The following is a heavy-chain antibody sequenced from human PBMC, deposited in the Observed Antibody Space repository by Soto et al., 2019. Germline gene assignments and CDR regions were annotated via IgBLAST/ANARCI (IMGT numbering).Heavy chain of an antibody. Sequence: PSETLSLTCTVSGGSISSSSYYWGWIRQPPGKGLEWIGSIYYSGSTYYNPSLKSRVTISVDTSKNQFSLKLSSVTAADTAVYYCASITMVRGPTWGYYYYGMDVWGQGTTVTVSS. J-gene: IGHJ6*02. CDR1: GGSISSSSYY. V-gene: IGHV4-39*01. CDR2: IYYSGST. D-gene: IGHD3-10*01. CDR3: ASITMVRGPTWGYYYYGMDV.